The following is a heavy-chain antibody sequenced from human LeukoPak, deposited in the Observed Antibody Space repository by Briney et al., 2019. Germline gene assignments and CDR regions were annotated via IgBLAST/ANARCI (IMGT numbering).Heavy chain of an antibody. Sequence: GGSLRLSCAAYGFTFSSYAMSWGRQTPGKGLEWVSAISGSGGSTYYADSVKSRFTISRDNSKNTLYLQMNSLRAEDTAVYYCAKGRGSGSYYIRWFDPWGQGTLVTVSS. CDR1: GFTFSSYA. V-gene: IGHV3-23*01. CDR3: AKGRGSGSYYIRWFDP. CDR2: ISGSGGST. J-gene: IGHJ5*02. D-gene: IGHD3-10*01.